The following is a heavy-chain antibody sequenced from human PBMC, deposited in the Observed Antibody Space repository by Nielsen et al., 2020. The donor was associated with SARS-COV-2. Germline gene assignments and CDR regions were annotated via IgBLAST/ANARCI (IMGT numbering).Heavy chain of an antibody. J-gene: IGHJ3*02. Sequence: SETLSLTCTVSGGSISSGDYYWSWIRQPPGKGLEWIGYIYYSGSTYYNPSLKSRVTISVDTSKNQFSLKLSSVTAADTAVYYCARDGTMVRDDAFDIWGQGTMVTVSS. CDR2: IYYSGST. D-gene: IGHD3-10*01. V-gene: IGHV4-30-4*01. CDR3: ARDGTMVRDDAFDI. CDR1: GGSISSGDYY.